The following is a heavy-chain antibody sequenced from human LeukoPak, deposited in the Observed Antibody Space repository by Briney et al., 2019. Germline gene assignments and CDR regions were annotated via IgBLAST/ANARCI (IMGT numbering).Heavy chain of an antibody. J-gene: IGHJ6*03. Sequence: PSETLSLTCTFSGGSISPYYWVWIRRPPGKGLDWIGYIYYTENTNYNPSLKSRVTISLDTSRNQFSLRLSSVTAADTAVYYCARGLGSSSSNMDVWAKGTTVTVSS. V-gene: IGHV4-59*01. D-gene: IGHD6-6*01. CDR3: ARGLGSSSSNMDV. CDR1: GGSISPYY. CDR2: IYYTENT.